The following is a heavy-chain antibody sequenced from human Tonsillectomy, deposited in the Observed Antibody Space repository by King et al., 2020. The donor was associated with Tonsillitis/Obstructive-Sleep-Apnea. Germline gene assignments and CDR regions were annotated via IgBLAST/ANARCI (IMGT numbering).Heavy chain of an antibody. D-gene: IGHD3-9*01. J-gene: IGHJ4*02. CDR3: ARGDLLTGYYASTDFDY. CDR1: GGSFSAYY. Sequence: VQLPQWGAGXLKPSETLSLPCAVYGGSFSAYYWSWIXQPPGKXLEWXXEXXHSGSTKYNPSLKSRVIISLDTSKNQFSLKLTSVTAADTALYYCARGDLLTGYYASTDFDYWGQGTLVTVSS. V-gene: IGHV4-34*01. CDR2: XXHSGST.